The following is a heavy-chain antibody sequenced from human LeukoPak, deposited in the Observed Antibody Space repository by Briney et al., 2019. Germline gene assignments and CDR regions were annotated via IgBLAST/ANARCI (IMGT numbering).Heavy chain of an antibody. CDR3: ARANTYYYDSSGQYYFDY. Sequence: SETLSLTCTVSGGSISSYYWSWIRQPPGKGLEWIGYIYYSGSTNYNPSLKSRVTISVDTSKNQFSLKLSSVTAADTAVYYCARANTYYYDSSGQYYFDYWGQGTLVTVSS. J-gene: IGHJ4*02. D-gene: IGHD3-22*01. CDR1: GGSISSYY. V-gene: IGHV4-59*01. CDR2: IYYSGST.